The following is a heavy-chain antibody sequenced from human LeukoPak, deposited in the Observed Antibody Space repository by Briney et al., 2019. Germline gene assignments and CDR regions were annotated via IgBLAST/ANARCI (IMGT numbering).Heavy chain of an antibody. Sequence: PGGSLTLSCVASGFTFSSHWMSWVRQAPGKGPEWVANIWQEGSEKYYVDSVKGRFTISRDNAKNSLFLQMNSLRVEDTALYYCARDQNLISWGLDYFDYWGQGTLVTVSS. D-gene: IGHD7-27*01. V-gene: IGHV3-7*01. CDR1: GFTFSSHW. CDR3: ARDQNLISWGLDYFDY. J-gene: IGHJ4*02. CDR2: IWQEGSEK.